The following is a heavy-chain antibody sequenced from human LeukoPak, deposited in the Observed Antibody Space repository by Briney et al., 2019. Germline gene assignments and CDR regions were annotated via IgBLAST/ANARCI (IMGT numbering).Heavy chain of an antibody. CDR2: ITRSSIYM. D-gene: IGHD3-22*01. J-gene: IGHJ4*02. CDR1: GFTFSSYS. V-gene: IGHV3-21*01. Sequence: GGSLRLSCAASGFTFSSYSMNWVRQAPGKGLEWVSSITRSSIYMYYADSVKGRFTISRDNAKNSLYLQMNSLRAEDTAVYYCARALYDSSGYYSHFDYWGQGTLVTVSS. CDR3: ARALYDSSGYYSHFDY.